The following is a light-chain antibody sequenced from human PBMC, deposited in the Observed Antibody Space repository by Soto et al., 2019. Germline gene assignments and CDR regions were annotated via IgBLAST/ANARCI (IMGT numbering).Light chain of an antibody. J-gene: IGLJ3*02. CDR2: DVS. Sequence: QYVLTQPASVSGSPGQSITISCTGTSSDVGGYNYVSWYQQHPGKAPKLMIYDVSNRPSGVSNRFSGSKSGNTASLTISGLPAEDEADYYCSSYTSSSPLNWVFGGGTKLTVL. CDR1: SSDVGGYNY. V-gene: IGLV2-14*01. CDR3: SSYTSSSPLNWV.